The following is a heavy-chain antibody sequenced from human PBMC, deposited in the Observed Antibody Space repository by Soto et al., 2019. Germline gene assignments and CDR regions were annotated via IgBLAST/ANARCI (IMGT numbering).Heavy chain of an antibody. Sequence: GGSLRLSCAASGFTFSSYSMNWVRQAPGKGLEWVSSISSSSSYIYYADSVKGRFTISRDNAKNSLYLQMNSLRAEDTAVYYCAIHDCSGGSCYPPAATWGQGTLVTVSS. D-gene: IGHD2-15*01. CDR2: ISSSSSYI. CDR3: AIHDCSGGSCYPPAAT. V-gene: IGHV3-21*01. CDR1: GFTFSSYS. J-gene: IGHJ4*02.